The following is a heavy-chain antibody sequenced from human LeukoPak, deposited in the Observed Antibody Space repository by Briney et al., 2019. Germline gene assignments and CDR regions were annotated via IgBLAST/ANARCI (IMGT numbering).Heavy chain of an antibody. Sequence: PSETLSLTCAVSGYSISSGYYWGWIRQPPGKGLEWIGSIYHSGSTYYNPSLKSRVTISVDTSKNQFSLKLSSVTAADTAVYYCARARDGYRLPFDYWGQGTLVTVSS. CDR2: IYHSGST. V-gene: IGHV4-38-2*01. J-gene: IGHJ4*02. CDR1: GYSISSGYY. D-gene: IGHD5-24*01. CDR3: ARARDGYRLPFDY.